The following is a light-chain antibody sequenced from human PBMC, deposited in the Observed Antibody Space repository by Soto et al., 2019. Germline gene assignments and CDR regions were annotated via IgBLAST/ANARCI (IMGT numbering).Light chain of an antibody. Sequence: EIVLTQSPVALSLSPGERATLSCRASQSVSSTLLTWYQQKPGQAPRLLIYGVSSRATGIPDRFSGSGSGKDFTLTNSRLEPEDFAVYFFQHYCESSWTFGQGTQVEIK. J-gene: IGKJ1*01. CDR2: GVS. V-gene: IGKV3-20*01. CDR1: QSVSSTL. CDR3: QHYCESSWT.